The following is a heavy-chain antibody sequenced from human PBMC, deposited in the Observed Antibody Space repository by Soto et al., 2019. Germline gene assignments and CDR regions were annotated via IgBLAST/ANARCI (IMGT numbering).Heavy chain of an antibody. D-gene: IGHD6-13*01. CDR3: ARDFRESSSWYRMPEYYYYYGMDV. CDR1: GFTFSSYG. J-gene: IGHJ6*02. Sequence: GGSLRLSCAASGFTFSSYGMHWVRQAPGKGLEWVAVIWYDGSNKYYADSVKGRFTISRDNSKNTLYLQMNSLRAEDTAVYYCARDFRESSSWYRMPEYYYYYGMDVWGQGTTVTVSS. V-gene: IGHV3-33*01. CDR2: IWYDGSNK.